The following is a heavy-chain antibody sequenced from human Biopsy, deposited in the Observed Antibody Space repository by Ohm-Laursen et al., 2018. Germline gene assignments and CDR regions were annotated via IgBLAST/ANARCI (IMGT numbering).Heavy chain of an antibody. CDR2: IFYSANT. CDR3: ARGSNDFGGLYFPR. D-gene: IGHD4-23*01. V-gene: IGHV4-59*01. Sequence: PGTLSLTCTVSGDSITSYFWNWIRHHPGKGLEWIGNIFYSANTYYNPSLKSRVTISVDTSRNHFSLRLSSLTAADTAVYYCARGSNDFGGLYFPRWGQGTLLTVSS. CDR1: GDSITSYF. J-gene: IGHJ4*02.